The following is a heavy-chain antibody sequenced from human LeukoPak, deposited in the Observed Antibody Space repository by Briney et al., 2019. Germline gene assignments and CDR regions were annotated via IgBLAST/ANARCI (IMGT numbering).Heavy chain of an antibody. CDR2: IISDGSRT. CDR3: VRDGDNLGRDFDY. V-gene: IGHV3-74*01. CDR1: GFTFSNYW. D-gene: IGHD4-17*01. Sequence: GGSLRLSCAASGFTFSNYWMYWVRQASGKGLVWVSQIISDGSRTYYADSVKGRFAISRDNTKNTLYLQMNSLRAEDTAVYYCVRDGDNLGRDFDYWGQGTLVTVSS. J-gene: IGHJ4*02.